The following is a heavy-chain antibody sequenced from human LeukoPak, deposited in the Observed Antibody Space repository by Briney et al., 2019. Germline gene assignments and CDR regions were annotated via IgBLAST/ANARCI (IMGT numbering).Heavy chain of an antibody. V-gene: IGHV3-30*18. CDR1: GFTFSSYG. CDR2: ISYDGSNK. J-gene: IGHJ4*02. D-gene: IGHD3-10*01. Sequence: GGSLRLSCAGSGFTFSSYGMHWVRQAPGKGLEWVAVISYDGSNKYYADSVKGRFTISRDNSKNTLYLQMNSLRAEDTAVYYCAKDRNSGSFDYWGQGTLVTVSS. CDR3: AKDRNSGSFDY.